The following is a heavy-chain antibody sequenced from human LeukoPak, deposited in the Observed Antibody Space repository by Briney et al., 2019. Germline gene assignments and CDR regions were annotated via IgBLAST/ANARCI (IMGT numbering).Heavy chain of an antibody. Sequence: GGSLRLSCAASGFTFSSYAMSLVRQAPGKGLEWVSVIYSGGSTYYADSVKGRFTISRDNSKNSLYLQMNSLRAEDTAVYYCARSSSGSSPYYYYGMDVWGQGTTVTVSS. D-gene: IGHD1-26*01. CDR2: IYSGGST. J-gene: IGHJ6*02. CDR3: ARSSSGSSPYYYYGMDV. CDR1: GFTFSSYA. V-gene: IGHV3-66*01.